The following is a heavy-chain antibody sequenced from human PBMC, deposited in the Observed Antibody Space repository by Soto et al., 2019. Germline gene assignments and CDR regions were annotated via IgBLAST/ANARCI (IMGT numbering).Heavy chain of an antibody. CDR3: ARNEGYCSGSICYYYYGMDV. Sequence: PGGALRLSCAASGFPFSSYSMKWGRPAPGKGVEGLSYISISSSTIYHADSVKGRFTISRDDAKNSLYLQMNSLRYEDTAVYYCARNEGYCSGSICYYYYGMDVWGRGTTVTVSS. V-gene: IGHV3-48*02. CDR1: GFPFSSYS. D-gene: IGHD2-15*01. CDR2: ISISSSTI. J-gene: IGHJ6*02.